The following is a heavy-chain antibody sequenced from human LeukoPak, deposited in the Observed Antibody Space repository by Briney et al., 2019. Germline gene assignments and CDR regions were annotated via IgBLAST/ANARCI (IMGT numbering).Heavy chain of an antibody. D-gene: IGHD1-20*01. CDR2: IIPIFGTA. V-gene: IGHV1-69*13. CDR3: ARGHNWARRGYYGMDV. Sequence: ASVKVSCKASGGTFSSYAISWVRQAPGQGLEWMGGIIPIFGTANYAQKFQGRVTITADESTGTAYMELSSLRSEDTAVYYCARGHNWARRGYYGMDVWGQGTTVTVSS. J-gene: IGHJ6*02. CDR1: GGTFSSYA.